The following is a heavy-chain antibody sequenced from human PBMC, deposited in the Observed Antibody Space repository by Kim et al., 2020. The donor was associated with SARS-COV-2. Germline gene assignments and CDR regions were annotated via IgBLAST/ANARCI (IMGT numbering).Heavy chain of an antibody. D-gene: IGHD2-2*01. J-gene: IGHJ4*02. Sequence: SETLSLTCAVYGGSFSGYYWSWIRQPPGKGLEWIGEINHSGSTNYNPSLKSRVTISVDTSKNQFSLKLSSVTAADTAVYYCARGLPGLRYIVVVPAAMPIFDYWGQGTLVTVSS. V-gene: IGHV4-34*01. CDR2: INHSGST. CDR3: ARGLPGLRYIVVVPAAMPIFDY. CDR1: GGSFSGYY.